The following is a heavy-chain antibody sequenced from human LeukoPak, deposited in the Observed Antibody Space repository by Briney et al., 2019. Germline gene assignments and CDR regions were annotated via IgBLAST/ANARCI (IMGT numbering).Heavy chain of an antibody. J-gene: IGHJ4*02. CDR2: IYYSGST. V-gene: IGHV4-39*01. D-gene: IGHD2-15*01. CDR3: ARHIGYCCGGSCRLVGPVDY. CDR1: GGSISSSSYY. Sequence: PSETLSLTCTVSGGSISSSSYYWGWIRQPPGKGLEWIGSIYYSGSTYYNPSLKSRVTISVDTSKNQFSLKLSSVAAADTAVYYCARHIGYCCGGSCRLVGPVDYWGQGTLVTVSS.